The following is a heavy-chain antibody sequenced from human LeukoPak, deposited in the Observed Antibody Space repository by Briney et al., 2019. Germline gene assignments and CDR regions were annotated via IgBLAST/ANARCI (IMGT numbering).Heavy chain of an antibody. J-gene: IGHJ5*02. CDR2: IYHSGST. CDR3: AREGPYYDFWSGYYTGHWFDP. Sequence: SETLSLTCTVSGYSISSGHYWGWIRQPPGKGLEWIGSIYHSGSTYYNPSLKSRVTISVDTSKNQFSLKLSSVTAADTAVYYCAREGPYYDFWSGYYTGHWFDPWGQGTLVTVSS. V-gene: IGHV4-38-2*02. CDR1: GYSISSGHY. D-gene: IGHD3-3*01.